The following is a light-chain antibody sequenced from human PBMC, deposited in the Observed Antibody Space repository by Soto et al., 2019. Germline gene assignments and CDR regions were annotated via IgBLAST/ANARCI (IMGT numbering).Light chain of an antibody. CDR2: EDI. CDR3: CSYTTSSTLV. J-gene: IGLJ1*01. Sequence: QSVLTQPASVSGSPGQSIDISCAGTSSDIGTYNHVSWYQQHPGKAPQLIIYEDINRPSGLSSRFSGSKSGNTASLTISGLQAEDEADYFCCSYTTSSTLVCGTGTKLTVL. CDR1: SSDIGTYNH. V-gene: IGLV2-14*01.